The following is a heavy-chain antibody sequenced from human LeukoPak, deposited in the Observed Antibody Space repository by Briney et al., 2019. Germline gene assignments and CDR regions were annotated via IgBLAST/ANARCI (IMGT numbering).Heavy chain of an antibody. CDR2: TDYRSRWFN. V-gene: IGHV6-1*01. D-gene: IGHD6-19*01. CDR3: ARGVVIAVTGTRSFYYAMDV. Sequence: SQTLSLTCAISGDRVSSNSGVWNWIRQSPSRGLEWLGRTDYRSRWFNDSALSVKSRITIYPDTSKNQVSLQLNSVTPEDTAVYYCARGVVIAVTGTRSFYYAMDVWGPGTRVTVSS. CDR1: GDRVSSNSGV. J-gene: IGHJ6*02.